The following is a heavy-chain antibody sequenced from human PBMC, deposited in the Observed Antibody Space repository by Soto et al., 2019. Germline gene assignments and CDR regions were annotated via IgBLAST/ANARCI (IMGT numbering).Heavy chain of an antibody. CDR1: GFTFSSYA. J-gene: IGHJ6*02. CDR2: ISGSGGST. CDR3: AKEVIRNYVYYYGLDV. D-gene: IGHD4-4*01. Sequence: PGGSMRLSCAASGFTFSSYAMSWVRQAPGKGLEWVSAISGSGGSTYYADSVKGRFTISRDNSKNTLYLQMNSLRAEDTAVYYCAKEVIRNYVYYYGLDVWGQGTTVTVSS. V-gene: IGHV3-23*01.